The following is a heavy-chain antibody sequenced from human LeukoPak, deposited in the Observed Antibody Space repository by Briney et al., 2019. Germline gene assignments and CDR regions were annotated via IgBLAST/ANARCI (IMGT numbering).Heavy chain of an antibody. Sequence: PSETLSLTCAVSGDSISSNNWWTWVRQPPGQGLEWIGEISLTGLTHYNPSLESRVTVSLDKSKNQLSLNLTSVTAADTAVYFCSRENGAFSPFGYWGQGTLVTVLS. D-gene: IGHD2-8*01. CDR1: GDSISSNNW. CDR3: SRENGAFSPFGY. J-gene: IGHJ4*02. V-gene: IGHV4-4*02. CDR2: ISLTGLT.